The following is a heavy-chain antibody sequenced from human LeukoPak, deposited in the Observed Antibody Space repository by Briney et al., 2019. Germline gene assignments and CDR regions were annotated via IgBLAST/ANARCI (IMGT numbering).Heavy chain of an antibody. CDR2: IYYSGST. CDR3: ARLRDYYDSSGYYSPNLDY. D-gene: IGHD3-22*01. V-gene: IGHV4-59*08. CDR1: GGSISGYY. Sequence: SETLSPTCTVSGGSISGYYWSWIRQPPGKGLEWIGYIYYSGSTNYNPSLKSRVTISVDTSKNQFSLKLSSVTAADTAVYYCARLRDYYDSSGYYSPNLDYWGQGTLVTVSS. J-gene: IGHJ4*02.